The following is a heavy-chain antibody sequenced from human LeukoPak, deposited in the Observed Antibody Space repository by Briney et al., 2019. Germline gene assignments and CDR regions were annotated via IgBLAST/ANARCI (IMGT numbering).Heavy chain of an antibody. D-gene: IGHD3-10*01. CDR2: IINSGST. Sequence: SETLSLTCSVYGGSCSGYYWCWMRRPPGEGLVWIGEIINSGSTNYNPSLKSRVTISVDTSKNQFSLKLSSVTAADTAVYYCARGEWFGESRYDYYYMDVWGKGTTVTVSS. J-gene: IGHJ6*03. V-gene: IGHV4-34*01. CDR3: ARGEWFGESRYDYYYMDV. CDR1: GGSCSGYY.